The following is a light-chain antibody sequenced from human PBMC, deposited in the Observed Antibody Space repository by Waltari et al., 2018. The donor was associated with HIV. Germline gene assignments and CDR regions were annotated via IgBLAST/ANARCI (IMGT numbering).Light chain of an antibody. V-gene: IGLV2-23*02. Sequence: QSALTQSASVSASPGQSITISCTGSSSDIGTYNLVSWFQQHPGKAPRLLIYEVKNRPAGVSPRFSGSNSGNTASLTISGLQAADEADYHCCAYAGFSTYLFGPGTKVTVL. CDR1: SSDIGTYNL. CDR3: CAYAGFSTYL. CDR2: EVK. J-gene: IGLJ1*01.